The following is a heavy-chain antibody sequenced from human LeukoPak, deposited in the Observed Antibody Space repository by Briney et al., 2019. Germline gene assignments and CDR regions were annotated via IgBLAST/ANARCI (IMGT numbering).Heavy chain of an antibody. D-gene: IGHD3-10*01. CDR3: AKDEYYGSGTIPYYFDY. CDR2: ISGSGGST. J-gene: IGHJ4*02. V-gene: IGHV3-23*01. CDR1: GFTFSSYA. Sequence: GGSLILSCAASGFTFSSYAMSWVRQAPGKALEWVSAISGSGGSTYYADSVKGRFTISRDNSKNTLYLQMNSLRAEDTAVYYCAKDEYYGSGTIPYYFDYWGQGTLVTVSS.